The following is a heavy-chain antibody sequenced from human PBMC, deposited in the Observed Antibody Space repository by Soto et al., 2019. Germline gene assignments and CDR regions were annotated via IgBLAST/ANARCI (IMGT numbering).Heavy chain of an antibody. CDR2: INAGNGNT. CDR1: GYTFTSYA. CDR3: ARHGFGDGFWSSDYYYGMDV. Sequence: QVQLVQSGAEGKKPGASVKVSCKASGYTFTSYAMHWVRQAPGQRLGWMGWINAGNGNTKYSQKFQGRVTITRDTSASTAYMELSSLRSEATAVYYCARHGFGDGFWSSDYYYGMDVWGQGTTVTVSS. V-gene: IGHV1-3*01. J-gene: IGHJ6*02. D-gene: IGHD3-10*01.